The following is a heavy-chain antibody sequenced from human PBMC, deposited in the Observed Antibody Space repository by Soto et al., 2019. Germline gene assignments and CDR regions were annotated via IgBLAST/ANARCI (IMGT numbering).Heavy chain of an antibody. D-gene: IGHD3-3*01. V-gene: IGHV3-21*01. Sequence: EVQLEESGGGLVKPGRSLRLSCAASGFTFSSYSMNWVRQAPGKGLEWVSSISSSSSYIYYADSVKGRFTISRDNAKNSLYLQMNSLRAEDTAVYYCARDVQEDFGVVIPYYFDYWGQGTLVTVSS. CDR2: ISSSSSYI. J-gene: IGHJ4*02. CDR3: ARDVQEDFGVVIPYYFDY. CDR1: GFTFSSYS.